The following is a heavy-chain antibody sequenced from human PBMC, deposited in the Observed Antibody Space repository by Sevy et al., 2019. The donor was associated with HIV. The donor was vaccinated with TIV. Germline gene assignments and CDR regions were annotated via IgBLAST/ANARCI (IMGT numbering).Heavy chain of an antibody. CDR1: GFTFSSYS. J-gene: IGHJ4*02. CDR3: ARDGMVRGVITPFPDY. Sequence: GGSLRLSCAASGFTFSSYSMNWVRQAPGKGLEWVSSISSSSSYIYYADSVKGRFTISRDNAKNSLYLQMNSLRAEDTAVYYCARDGMVRGVITPFPDYWGQGTLVTVSS. V-gene: IGHV3-21*01. D-gene: IGHD3-10*01. CDR2: ISSSSSYI.